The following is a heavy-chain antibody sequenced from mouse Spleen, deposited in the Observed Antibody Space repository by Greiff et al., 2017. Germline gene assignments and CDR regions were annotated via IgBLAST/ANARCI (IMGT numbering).Heavy chain of an antibody. CDR2: IDPNSGGT. J-gene: IGHJ3*01. Sequence: QVQLQQSGAELVKPGASVKLSCKASGYTFTSYWMHWVKQRPGRGLEWIGRIDPNSGGTKYNEKFKSKATLTVDKPSSTAYMQLSSLTSEDSAVYYCARGRLDGNYVSFAYWGQGTLVTVSA. CDR1: GYTFTSYW. D-gene: IGHD2-1*01. CDR3: ARGRLDGNYVSFAY. V-gene: IGHV1-72*01.